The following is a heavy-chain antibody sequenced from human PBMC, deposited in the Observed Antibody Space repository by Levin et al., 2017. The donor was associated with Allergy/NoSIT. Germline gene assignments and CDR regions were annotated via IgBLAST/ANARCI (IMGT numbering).Heavy chain of an antibody. V-gene: IGHV3-53*01. Sequence: GGSLRLSCAASGFTVSSNYMSWVRQAPGKGLEWVSVIYSGGSTYYADSVKGRFTISRDNSKNTLYLQMNSLRAEDTAVYYCAISIAAARAYAFDIWGQGTMVTVSS. CDR3: AISIAAARAYAFDI. J-gene: IGHJ3*02. CDR2: IYSGGST. CDR1: GFTVSSNY. D-gene: IGHD6-13*01.